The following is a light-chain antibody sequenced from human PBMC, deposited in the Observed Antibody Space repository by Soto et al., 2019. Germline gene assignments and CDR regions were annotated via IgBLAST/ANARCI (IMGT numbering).Light chain of an antibody. CDR1: QSVSRC. CDR2: DAS. Sequence: EIVLTQSPATLSLSPGERATLSCRASQSVSRCLAWYQQKPGQAPRLLIFDASNRATGLPARFRCRGSGTDFTLTISSLEPEDFAVSYCHHRSLLSWTFGQGTKVEIK. CDR3: HHRSLLSWT. J-gene: IGKJ1*01. V-gene: IGKV3-11*01.